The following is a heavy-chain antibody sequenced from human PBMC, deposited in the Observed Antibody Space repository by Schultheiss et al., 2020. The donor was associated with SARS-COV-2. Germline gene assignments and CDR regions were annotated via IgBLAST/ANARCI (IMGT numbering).Heavy chain of an antibody. CDR3: VKEGYDSHFDS. CDR2: ISYDGSNK. CDR1: GFTFSSYA. Sequence: GGSLRLSCAASGFTFSSYAMHWVRQAPGKGLEWVAVISYDGSNKYYADSVKGRFTISRDNAKNTLYLQMSSLRADDTAVYYCVKEGYDSHFDSWGQGTLVTVSS. J-gene: IGHJ4*02. V-gene: IGHV3-30*15. D-gene: IGHD3-3*01.